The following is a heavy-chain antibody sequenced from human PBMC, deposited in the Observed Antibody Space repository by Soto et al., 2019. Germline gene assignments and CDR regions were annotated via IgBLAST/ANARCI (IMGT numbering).Heavy chain of an antibody. CDR1: GGTFSSYT. D-gene: IGHD2-15*01. Sequence: SVKVSCKASGGTFSSYTISWVRQAPGQGLEWMGRIIPILGIANYAQKFQGRVTITADKSTSTAYMELSSLRSEDTAVYYCSREDIVVVVAATNYYYMDVWGKGTTVTVSS. CDR2: IIPILGIA. J-gene: IGHJ6*03. V-gene: IGHV1-69*04. CDR3: SREDIVVVVAATNYYYMDV.